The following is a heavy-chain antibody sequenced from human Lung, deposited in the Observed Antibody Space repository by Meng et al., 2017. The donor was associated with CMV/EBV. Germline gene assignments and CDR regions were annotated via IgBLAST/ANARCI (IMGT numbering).Heavy chain of an antibody. V-gene: IGHV4-61*01. CDR2: IYYSGST. CDR1: GGSASSGSYY. Sequence: ETLSLXXTVSGGSASSGSYYWSWIRQPPGKGLEWLGYIYYSGSTNYNPSLKSRVTISVDTSKNQFSLKLSSVTAADTAVYYCARTYCSSTSCTTPYYYYGMDVWGQGXTVTVSS. CDR3: ARTYCSSTSCTTPYYYYGMDV. D-gene: IGHD2-2*01. J-gene: IGHJ6*02.